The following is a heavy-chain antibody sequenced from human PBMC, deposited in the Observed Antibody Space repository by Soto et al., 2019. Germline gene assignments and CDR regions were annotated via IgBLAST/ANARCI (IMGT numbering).Heavy chain of an antibody. V-gene: IGHV3-15*01. CDR1: GFTFSNAW. CDR2: IKSKTDGGTT. CDR3: YPHDYGDYLGFGY. J-gene: IGHJ4*02. D-gene: IGHD4-17*01. Sequence: GGSLRLSCAASGFTFSNAWMSWVRQAPGKGLEWVGRIKSKTDGGTTDYAAPVKGRFTISRDDSKNTLYLQMNSLKTEDTAVYYCYPHDYGDYLGFGYWGQGTLVTVSS.